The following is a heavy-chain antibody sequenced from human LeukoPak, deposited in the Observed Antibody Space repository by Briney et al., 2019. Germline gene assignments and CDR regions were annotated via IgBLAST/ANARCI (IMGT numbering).Heavy chain of an antibody. D-gene: IGHD1-26*01. CDR1: GFTFSSYW. J-gene: IGHJ3*02. CDR2: ISYDGTNK. CDR3: AKAKSGSFLYDAFDI. V-gene: IGHV3-30*18. Sequence: GGSLRLSCAASGFTFSSYWMNWVRQAPGKGLEWVAVISYDGTNKYYVDSVKGRFTISRDNSKNTLYLQMNSLRAEDTAVYYCAKAKSGSFLYDAFDIWGQGTMVTVSS.